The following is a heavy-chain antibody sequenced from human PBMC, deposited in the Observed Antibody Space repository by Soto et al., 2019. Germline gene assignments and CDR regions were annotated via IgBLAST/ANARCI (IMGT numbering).Heavy chain of an antibody. D-gene: IGHD7-27*01. CDR3: ARDAPGSSYFDY. Sequence: SETLSLTCTVSGGSISSGGYYWSWIRQHPGKGLEWIGYIYYSGIANYNPSLKSRVTISVDTSKNQFSLKLSSVTAADTAVYYCARDAPGSSYFDYWGQGTLVTVSS. CDR2: IYYSGIA. CDR1: GGSISSGGYY. J-gene: IGHJ4*02. V-gene: IGHV4-61*08.